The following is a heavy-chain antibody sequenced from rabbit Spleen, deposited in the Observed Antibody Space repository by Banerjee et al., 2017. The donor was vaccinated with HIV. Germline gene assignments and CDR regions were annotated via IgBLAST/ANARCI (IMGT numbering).Heavy chain of an antibody. CDR2: IDVGKIGNT. CDR3: ARKTSSGWGVVSYYFNL. CDR1: GFSFSSNW. Sequence: QQQLEESGGGLVKPGGTLTLTCTASGFSFSSNWICWVRQTPGKGLEWIACIDVGKIGNTYYASWARGRFTISKTSSTTVTLQMTSLTAADTATYFCARKTSSGWGVVSYYFNLWGPGTLVTVS. D-gene: IGHD4-1*01. J-gene: IGHJ4*01. V-gene: IGHV1S45*01.